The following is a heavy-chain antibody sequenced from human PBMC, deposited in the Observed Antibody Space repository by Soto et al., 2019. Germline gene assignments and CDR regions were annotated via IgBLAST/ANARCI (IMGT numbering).Heavy chain of an antibody. V-gene: IGHV3-7*03. Sequence: LRLSCAASGFTFSSYWMSWVRQAPGKGLEWVANIKQDGSEKYYVDSVKGRFTISRDNAKNSLYLQMNSLRAEDTAVYYCARDGRGYSYGLDYWGQGTLVTVSS. CDR1: GFTFSSYW. D-gene: IGHD5-18*01. CDR2: IKQDGSEK. J-gene: IGHJ4*02. CDR3: ARDGRGYSYGLDY.